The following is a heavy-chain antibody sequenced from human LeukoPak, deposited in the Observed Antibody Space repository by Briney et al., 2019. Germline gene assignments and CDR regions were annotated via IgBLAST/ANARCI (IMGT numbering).Heavy chain of an antibody. CDR1: GDSISSGAYY. V-gene: IGHV4-39*07. CDR2: IYYSGST. J-gene: IGHJ4*02. D-gene: IGHD2-8*01. Sequence: SETLSLTCTVSGDSISSGAYYWGWIRQPPGQGLEWIGSIYYSGSTYDNPSLKSRVTISVDTSRNQFSLKLSSVTAADTAVYYCARDVSPNGVVDYWGQGTLVTVSS. CDR3: ARDVSPNGVVDY.